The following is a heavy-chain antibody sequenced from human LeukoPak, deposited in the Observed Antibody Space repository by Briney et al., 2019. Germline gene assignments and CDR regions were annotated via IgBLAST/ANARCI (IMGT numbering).Heavy chain of an antibody. J-gene: IGHJ6*02. CDR3: AKDGRGATMFYYGMDA. V-gene: IGHV3-23*01. CDR2: ISGSGGST. D-gene: IGHD3-10*02. CDR1: GFTFSSYA. Sequence: GGSLRLSCAASGFTFSSYAMSWVRQAPGKGLEWVSAISGSGGSTYYADSVKGRFTISRDNSKNTLYLQMDSLRAEDTAVYYCAKDGRGATMFYYGMDAWGQGTTVTVSS.